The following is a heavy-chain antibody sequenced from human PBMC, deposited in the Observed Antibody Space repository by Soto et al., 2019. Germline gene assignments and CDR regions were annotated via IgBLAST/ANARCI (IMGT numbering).Heavy chain of an antibody. J-gene: IGHJ5*02. CDR3: ARERGNYYGSWFDP. V-gene: IGHV4-30-2*01. D-gene: IGHD3-10*01. CDR2: IYHSGST. Sequence: SETLSLTCAVSGGSISSGGYSWSWIRQPPGKGLECIGYIYHSGSTYYNPSLKSRVTISVDRSKNQFSLKLSSVTAADTAVYYCARERGNYYGSWFDPWGQGTMGTVSS. CDR1: GGSISSGGYS.